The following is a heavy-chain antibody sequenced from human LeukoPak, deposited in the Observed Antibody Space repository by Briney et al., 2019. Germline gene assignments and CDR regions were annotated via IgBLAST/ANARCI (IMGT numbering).Heavy chain of an antibody. CDR2: IIPIFGTA. CDR3: ARDNPLYYYDSSGYYYMDV. CDR1: GGTFSNYA. V-gene: IGHV1-69*05. D-gene: IGHD3-22*01. J-gene: IGHJ6*03. Sequence: SVKVSCKASGGTFSNYAISWVRQAPGQGLEWMGGIIPIFGTANYAQKFQGRVTITTDESTSTAYLELSSLRSEDTAVYYCARDNPLYYYDSSGYYYMDVWGKGTTVTVSS.